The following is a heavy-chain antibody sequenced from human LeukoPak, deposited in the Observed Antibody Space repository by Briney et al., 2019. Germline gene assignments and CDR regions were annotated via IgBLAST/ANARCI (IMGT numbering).Heavy chain of an antibody. J-gene: IGHJ5*02. CDR3: ATDFYDTT. CDR1: DFTFSDAW. V-gene: IGHV3-15*07. D-gene: IGHD3-22*01. Sequence: GGSLRLSCATSDFTFSDAWMNWVRQAPGKGLEWVGRIRSNSDGGTIDYAAPVKGRFALSRDDSKNTLYLHMSSLQTEDTAVYYCATDFYDTTWGQGTLVTVSS. CDR2: IRSNSDGGTI.